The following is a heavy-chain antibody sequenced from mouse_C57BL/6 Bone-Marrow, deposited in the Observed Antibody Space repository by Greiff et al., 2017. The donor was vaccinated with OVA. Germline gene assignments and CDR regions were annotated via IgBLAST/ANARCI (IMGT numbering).Heavy chain of an antibody. CDR1: GFTFSSYA. J-gene: IGHJ2*01. D-gene: IGHD1-1*01. CDR2: ISDGGSYT. CDR3: ARETTVAYFDY. Sequence: EVQVVESGGGLVKPGGSLKLSCAASGFTFSSYAMSWVRQTPEKRLEWVATISDGGSYTYYPDNVKGRFTLSRENAKNNLYLQMSHLKSEDTAMYYCARETTVAYFDYWGKGTTLTVSS. V-gene: IGHV5-4*01.